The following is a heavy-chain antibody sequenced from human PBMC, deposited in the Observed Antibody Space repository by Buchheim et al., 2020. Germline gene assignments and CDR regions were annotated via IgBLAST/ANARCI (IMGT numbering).Heavy chain of an antibody. Sequence: QVQLQQWGAGLLKPSETLSLTCAVYGGSFSGYYWSWIRQPQGRGLGWMGEFNHRGSTNYNPSLKSRVTISVDTSKNQFSLKLSSVTAADTAVYYCARGGLSIAARPRRNFDYWGQGTL. CDR2: FNHRGST. CDR1: GGSFSGYY. J-gene: IGHJ4*02. V-gene: IGHV4-34*01. CDR3: ARGGLSIAARPRRNFDY. D-gene: IGHD6-6*01.